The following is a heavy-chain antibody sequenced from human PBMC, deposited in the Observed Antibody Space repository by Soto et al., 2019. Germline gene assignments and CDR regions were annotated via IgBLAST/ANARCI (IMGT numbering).Heavy chain of an antibody. V-gene: IGHV3-66*01. CDR2: IDSGGST. D-gene: IGHD2-15*01. CDR1: GFTVSSNY. Sequence: VQLVESGGNLVQPGGSLRLSCAASGFTVSSNYMSWVRQAPGKGLEWVSVIDSGGSTYYADSVKGRFTISRDKAKNTLYLQMNSLRAEDTAVYYCARYCSGGSCYSRYYYYMDVWGKGTTVTVSS. J-gene: IGHJ6*03. CDR3: ARYCSGGSCYSRYYYYMDV.